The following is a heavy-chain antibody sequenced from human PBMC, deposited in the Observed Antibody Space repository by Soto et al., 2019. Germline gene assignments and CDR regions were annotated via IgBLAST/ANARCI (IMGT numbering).Heavy chain of an antibody. Sequence: GGSLRLSCAASGFTFSSYAMSWVRQAPGKGLEWVSAISGSGVSTYYADSVKGRFTISRDNSKNTLYLQMNSLRAEDTAVYYCAKDSTTSSGYLKYNWFDPWGQGTLVTVSS. CDR2: ISGSGVST. V-gene: IGHV3-23*01. CDR3: AKDSTTSSGYLKYNWFDP. CDR1: GFTFSSYA. D-gene: IGHD3-22*01. J-gene: IGHJ5*02.